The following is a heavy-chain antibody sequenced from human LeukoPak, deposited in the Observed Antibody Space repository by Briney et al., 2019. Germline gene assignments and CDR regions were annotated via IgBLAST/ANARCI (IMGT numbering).Heavy chain of an antibody. D-gene: IGHD3-10*01. CDR1: GGSFSGYY. J-gene: IGHJ4*02. CDR2: INHSGST. V-gene: IGHV4-34*01. Sequence: PSETLSLTCAVYGGSFSGYYWSWIRQPPGKGLEWIGEINHSGSTNYNPSLKSRVTISVGTSKNQFSLKLSSVTAADTAVYYCARGRMVPATYYYGSGSYYFDYWGQGTLVTVSS. CDR3: ARGRMVPATYYYGSGSYYFDY.